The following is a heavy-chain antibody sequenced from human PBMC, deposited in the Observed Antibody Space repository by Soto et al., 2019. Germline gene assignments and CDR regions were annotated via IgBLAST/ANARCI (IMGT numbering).Heavy chain of an antibody. CDR2: ISYDGSNK. J-gene: IGHJ4*02. V-gene: IGHV3-30-3*01. CDR3: ARDHPHSYGVYYFDY. D-gene: IGHD5-18*01. CDR1: GFTFSSYA. Sequence: PGGSLRLSCAASGFTFSSYAMHWVRQAPGKGLEWVAVISYDGSNKYYADSVKGRFTISRDNSKNTLYLQMNSLRAEDTAVYYCARDHPHSYGVYYFDYWGQGTPVTVSS.